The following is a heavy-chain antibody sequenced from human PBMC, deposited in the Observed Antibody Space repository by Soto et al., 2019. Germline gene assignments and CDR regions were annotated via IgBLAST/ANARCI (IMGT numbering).Heavy chain of an antibody. CDR3: ASLLGEVTTFDH. CDR2: MSPSGTYI. J-gene: IGHJ4*02. Sequence: GGCLRLACAASGFTFEDYYLTWIRQAPGKGLEWISYMSPSGTYIFYADSVKGRFTISRHNSTNSLYLQMDSLRAEDTAVYYCASLLGEVTTFDHWGQGTLVTVSS. CDR1: GFTFEDYY. D-gene: IGHD1-1*01. V-gene: IGHV3-11*04.